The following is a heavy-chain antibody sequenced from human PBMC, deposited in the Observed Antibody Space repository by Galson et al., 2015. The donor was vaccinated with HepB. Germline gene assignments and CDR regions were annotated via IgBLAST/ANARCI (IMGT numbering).Heavy chain of an antibody. CDR2: TYYRSKWYN. CDR3: ARENCGSCYPVPPLFYYYYYMDV. CDR1: GDSVSSNSAA. V-gene: IGHV6-1*01. Sequence: CAISGDSVSSNSAAWNWIRQSPSRGLEWLGRTYYRSKWYNDYAVSVKSRITINADTSKNQFSLKLSSVTAADTAVYYCARENCGSCYPVPPLFYYYYYMDVWGKGTTVTVSS. J-gene: IGHJ6*03. D-gene: IGHD2-15*01.